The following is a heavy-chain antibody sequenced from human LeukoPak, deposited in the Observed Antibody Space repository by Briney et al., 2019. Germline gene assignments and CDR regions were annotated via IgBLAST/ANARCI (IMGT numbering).Heavy chain of an antibody. J-gene: IGHJ4*02. Sequence: PGGSLRLSCAASGFTFSTYAMSWVRQAPGKGLEWVSSISGSDDNTYYADSVKGRFTISRDNSKNTLYLQMNSLRAEDTAVYYCAKDLEGLTTVTRWGQGTLVTVSS. CDR1: GFTFSTYA. V-gene: IGHV3-23*01. D-gene: IGHD4-17*01. CDR3: AKDLEGLTTVTR. CDR2: ISGSDDNT.